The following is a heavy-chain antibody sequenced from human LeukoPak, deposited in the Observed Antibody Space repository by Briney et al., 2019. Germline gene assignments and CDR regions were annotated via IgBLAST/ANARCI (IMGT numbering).Heavy chain of an antibody. Sequence: GASVKVSCKASGYTFTGYYMHRVRQAPGQGLEWVGRINPNSGGTNYAQKFQGRVTMTRETSISTAYMELSRLRSDDTAVYYCARAAAAGTINFDYWGQGTLVTVSS. CDR3: ARAAAAGTINFDY. J-gene: IGHJ4*02. CDR1: GYTFTGYY. V-gene: IGHV1-2*06. D-gene: IGHD6-13*01. CDR2: INPNSGGT.